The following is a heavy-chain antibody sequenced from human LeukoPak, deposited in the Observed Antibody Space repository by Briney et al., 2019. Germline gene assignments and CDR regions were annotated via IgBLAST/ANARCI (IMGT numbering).Heavy chain of an antibody. CDR3: AREHMTRVTLDY. CDR2: IYPNSGGT. J-gene: IGHJ4*02. D-gene: IGHD4-17*01. V-gene: IGHV1-2*02. Sequence: GASVKVSCKASGYTFISYAMNWVRQAPGQGLEWMGWIYPNSGGTKYAQKFQGRVTMTRDTSISTAYLELSRLRSDDTAVYYCAREHMTRVTLDYWGQGTLVTVSS. CDR1: GYTFISYA.